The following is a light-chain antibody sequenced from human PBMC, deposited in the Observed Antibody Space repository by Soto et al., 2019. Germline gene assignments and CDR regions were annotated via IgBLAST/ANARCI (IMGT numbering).Light chain of an antibody. V-gene: IGLV2-14*03. CDR1: SSDVGGYNY. Sequence: QSVLTQPASVSGSPGQSITISCTGTSSDVGGYNYVSWYQHHPGKAPKLMIYDVSDRPSGISDRFSASKSGNTASLTISGLQAEDEADYYSCSYSSGSTPWVFGTGTKVTVL. CDR3: CSYSSGSTPWV. J-gene: IGLJ1*01. CDR2: DVS.